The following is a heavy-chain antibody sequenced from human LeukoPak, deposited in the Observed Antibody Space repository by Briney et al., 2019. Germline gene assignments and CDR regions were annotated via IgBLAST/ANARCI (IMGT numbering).Heavy chain of an antibody. V-gene: IGHV3-48*04. Sequence: GGSLRLSCVVSGFTFSSYAMSWVRQAPGKGLEWVSYISSASYNMYYADSVKGRFTISRDNAKNSLYLQMNSLRAEDTALYCCARGAYGDYVENAFDIWGQGTMVTVSS. CDR1: GFTFSSYA. J-gene: IGHJ3*02. CDR2: ISSASYNM. D-gene: IGHD4-17*01. CDR3: ARGAYGDYVENAFDI.